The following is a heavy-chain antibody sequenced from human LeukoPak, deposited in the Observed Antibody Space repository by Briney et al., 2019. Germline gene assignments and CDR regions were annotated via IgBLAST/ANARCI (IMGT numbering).Heavy chain of an antibody. CDR3: ASNDYGDYGAFDI. CDR1: GGSFSGYY. J-gene: IGHJ3*02. D-gene: IGHD4-17*01. CDR2: INHSGST. V-gene: IGHV4-34*01. Sequence: SETLSLTCDVYGGSFSGYYWSWIRQPPGKGLEWIGEINHSGSTNYNPSLKSRVTISVDTSKNQFSLKLSSVTAADTAVYYCASNDYGDYGAFDIWGQGTMVTVSS.